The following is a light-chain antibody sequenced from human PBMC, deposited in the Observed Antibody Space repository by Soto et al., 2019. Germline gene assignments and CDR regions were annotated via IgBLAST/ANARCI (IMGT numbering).Light chain of an antibody. J-gene: IGLJ2*01. CDR2: EDN. Sequence: NCMLTQAHSGSESPGKTVTISCTRSSGSIAGNYVQWFQQRPGSFPTTVIFEDNQRPSWVPDRFSGSIDSSSNSASLTISGLQTDDEADYYCQSYDSDSVIFGGGTKLTVL. CDR3: QSYDSDSVI. V-gene: IGLV6-57*01. CDR1: SGSIAGNY.